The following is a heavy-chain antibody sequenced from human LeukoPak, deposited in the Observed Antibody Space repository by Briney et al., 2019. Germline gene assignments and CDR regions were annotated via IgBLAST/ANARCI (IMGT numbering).Heavy chain of an antibody. CDR2: IRSKANSYAT. V-gene: IGHV3-73*01. Sequence: GGSLRLSCAASGFTFSGSAMHWVRQASGKGLEWVGRIRSKANSYATAYAAPVKGRFTISRDDSKNTAYLQMNSLKTEDTAVYYCTRLEWIGRHSSGYYPLFDYWGQGTLVTVSS. J-gene: IGHJ4*02. CDR1: GFTFSGSA. D-gene: IGHD3-22*01. CDR3: TRLEWIGRHSSGYYPLFDY.